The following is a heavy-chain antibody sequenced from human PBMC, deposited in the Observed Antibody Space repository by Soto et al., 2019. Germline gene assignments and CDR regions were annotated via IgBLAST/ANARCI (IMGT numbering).Heavy chain of an antibody. Sequence: ASVKVSCKASGYTCTIYGISCVLQSALQGLEGMGCISAYNGNTNYAQKLQGRVTMTTDTSTSTAYMELRSLRSDDTAVYYCASSESGYSYGYGAFDIWGQGTMVTVSS. CDR2: ISAYNGNT. CDR1: GYTCTIYG. J-gene: IGHJ3*02. CDR3: ASSESGYSYGYGAFDI. D-gene: IGHD5-18*01. V-gene: IGHV1-18*04.